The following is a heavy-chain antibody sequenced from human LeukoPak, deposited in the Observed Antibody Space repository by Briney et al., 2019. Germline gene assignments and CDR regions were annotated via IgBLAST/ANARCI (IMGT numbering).Heavy chain of an antibody. CDR2: IKQDGSEK. Sequence: GGSLRLSCAASGFTFSSYWMSWVRQAPGKGLEWVANIKQDGSEKYYVDSVKGRFTISRDNSKNTLYLQMNSLRAEDTAVYYCAKDRGRYAGIYLAYWGQGTLVTVSS. D-gene: IGHD2-2*01. V-gene: IGHV3-7*03. J-gene: IGHJ4*02. CDR1: GFTFSSYW. CDR3: AKDRGRYAGIYLAY.